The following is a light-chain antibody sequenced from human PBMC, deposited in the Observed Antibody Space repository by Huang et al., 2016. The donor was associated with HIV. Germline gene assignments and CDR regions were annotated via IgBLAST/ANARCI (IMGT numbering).Light chain of an antibody. CDR1: QIIYSY. Sequence: DIKMTKSPSSLSASVGDRVTITCRASQIIYSYLNWYQQKPVKAAKLQIYAGSSLQSEVSSRFSGSGSGTDFSLTITSLQPEDFATYYCQQSHNMPWTFGQGTKVEIK. CDR2: AGS. CDR3: QQSHNMPWT. V-gene: IGKV1-39*01. J-gene: IGKJ1*01.